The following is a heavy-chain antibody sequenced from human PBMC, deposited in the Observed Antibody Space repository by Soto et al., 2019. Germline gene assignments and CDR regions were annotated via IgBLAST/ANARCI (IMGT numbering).Heavy chain of an antibody. CDR3: ARGQRVLVVIKGEWYFAL. CDR2: IIPIFGTA. V-gene: IGHV1-69*12. Sequence: QFQLVQSGAEVKKPVASLKVSCKASGGTFSSYAISWVRQAPGQGLEWMGGIIPIFGTANYAQKFQGRVTIIADESPSTAYMKLSSLGSDDTAVYYCARGQRVLVVIKGEWYFALWGRGTLVTVSS. CDR1: GGTFSSYA. J-gene: IGHJ2*01. D-gene: IGHD3-22*01.